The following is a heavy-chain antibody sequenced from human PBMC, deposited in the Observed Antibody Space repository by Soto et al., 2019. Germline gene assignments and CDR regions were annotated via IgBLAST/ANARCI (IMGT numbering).Heavy chain of an antibody. Sequence: PGGSLRLSWAASGFTFSSYAMSWVRQAPGKGLEWVSAISGSGGSTYYADSVKGRFTISRDNSKNTLYLQMNSLRAEDTAVYYCAKDQWAGYSSGCFDYWGQGTLVTVSS. CDR2: ISGSGGST. CDR1: GFTFSSYA. D-gene: IGHD6-19*01. J-gene: IGHJ4*02. CDR3: AKDQWAGYSSGCFDY. V-gene: IGHV3-23*01.